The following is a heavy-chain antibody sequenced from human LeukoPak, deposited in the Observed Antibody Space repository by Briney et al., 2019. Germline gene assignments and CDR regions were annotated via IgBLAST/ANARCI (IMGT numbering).Heavy chain of an antibody. CDR2: VIPILGTP. Sequence: ASVKVSCKASGGTFSSSVFNWVRQAPGQGLEWMGRVIPILGTPNYAQKFQGSVTITADKSTSTAYMELSSLRSEDTAVYYCASGRQYPCGAGCYSDYFDDWGQGTLVTVSS. D-gene: IGHD2-21*02. J-gene: IGHJ4*02. V-gene: IGHV1-69*04. CDR1: GGTFSSSV. CDR3: ASGRQYPCGAGCYSDYFDD.